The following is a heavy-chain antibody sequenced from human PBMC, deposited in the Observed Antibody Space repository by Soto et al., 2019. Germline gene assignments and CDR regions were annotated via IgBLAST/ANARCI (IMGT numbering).Heavy chain of an antibody. D-gene: IGHD2-15*01. Sequence: SETLSLTCAVYGGSFCGYYWCWMRQPPGKGLEWIGENNHSGSTKYTPSLKSRVTITIDTSKNQFSLKLSSVTAADTAVYYCAGGDSHYYIDYWGKGTPVTVSS. CDR1: GGSFCGYY. CDR2: NNHSGST. J-gene: IGHJ6*03. CDR3: AGGDSHYYIDY. V-gene: IGHV4-34*01.